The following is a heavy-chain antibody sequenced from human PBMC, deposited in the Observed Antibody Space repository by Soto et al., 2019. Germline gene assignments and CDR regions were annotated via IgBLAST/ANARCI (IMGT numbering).Heavy chain of an antibody. CDR2: ISYDGSNK. CDR1: GFTFSSYG. CDR3: ANVLRLDY. D-gene: IGHD2-8*01. Sequence: QVQLVESGGGVVQPGRSLRLSCAASGFTFSSYGMHWVRQAPGKGLEWVAVISYDGSNKYYADSVKGRFTISRDNSKNTLYLQMNSLRAEDTAAYYCANVLRLDYWGQGTLVTVSS. J-gene: IGHJ4*02. V-gene: IGHV3-30*18.